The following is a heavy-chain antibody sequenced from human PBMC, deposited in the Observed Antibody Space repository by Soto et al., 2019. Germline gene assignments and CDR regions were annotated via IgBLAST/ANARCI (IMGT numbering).Heavy chain of an antibody. CDR2: IIPILGIA. J-gene: IGHJ4*02. D-gene: IGHD2-15*01. CDR1: GGTFSSYT. V-gene: IGHV1-69*02. CDR3: GGTTGYCSGGSCHLDY. Sequence: QVQLVQSGAEVKKPGSSVKVSCKASGGTFSSYTISWVRQAPGQGLEWMGRIIPILGIANYAQKFQGRVTITADKSTSTAYMELSSLRSEDTAVYYCGGTTGYCSGGSCHLDYWGQGTLVTVSS.